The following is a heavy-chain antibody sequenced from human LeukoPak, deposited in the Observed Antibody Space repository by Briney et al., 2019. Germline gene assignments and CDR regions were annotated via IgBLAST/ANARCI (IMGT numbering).Heavy chain of an antibody. Sequence: GGSLRLSCAASGFIFDDYAMHWVRQAPGKGLEWVSGISWNSGRVDYADSVKGRFTISRDNAKNSLHLQMSSLRPEDTALYYCAKDWGGGCSSSSCSEAAIYNYGMDLWGQGTTVTVSS. V-gene: IGHV3-9*01. CDR2: ISWNSGRV. J-gene: IGHJ6*02. D-gene: IGHD2-2*01. CDR1: GFIFDDYA. CDR3: AKDWGGGCSSSSCSEAAIYNYGMDL.